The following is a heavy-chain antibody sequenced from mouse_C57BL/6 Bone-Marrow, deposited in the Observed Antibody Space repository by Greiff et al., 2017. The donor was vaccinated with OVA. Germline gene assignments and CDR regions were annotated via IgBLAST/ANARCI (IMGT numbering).Heavy chain of an antibody. CDR3: TRDDFWFAY. CDR1: GYTFTDYE. D-gene: IGHD2-4*01. V-gene: IGHV1-15*01. Sequence: LQESGAELVRPGASVTLSCKASGYTFTDYEMHWVKQTPVHGLEWIGAIDPETGGTAYNQKFKGKAILTADKSSSTAYMELRSLTSEDSAVYYCTRDDFWFAYWGQGTLVTVSA. CDR2: IDPETGGT. J-gene: IGHJ3*01.